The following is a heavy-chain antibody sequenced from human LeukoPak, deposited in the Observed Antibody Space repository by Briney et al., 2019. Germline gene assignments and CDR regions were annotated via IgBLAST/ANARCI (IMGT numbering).Heavy chain of an antibody. D-gene: IGHD3-10*01. J-gene: IGHJ5*02. CDR3: ATDSYGSGSYCFDP. Sequence: ASVKVSCTVSGYTLTELSMHWVRQAPGKGLEWMGGFDPEDGETIYAQKFQGRVTMTEDTSTDTAYMELSSLRSEDTAVYYCATDSYGSGSYCFDPWGQGTLVTVSS. CDR2: FDPEDGET. V-gene: IGHV1-24*01. CDR1: GYTLTELS.